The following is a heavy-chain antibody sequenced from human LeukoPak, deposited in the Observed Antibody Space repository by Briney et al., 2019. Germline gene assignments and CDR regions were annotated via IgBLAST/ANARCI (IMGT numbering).Heavy chain of an antibody. CDR1: GGSVTSTNW. CDR2: VHLDGRT. D-gene: IGHD6-25*01. CDR3: AREGGFYRPLDY. Sequence: KASETLSLTCDVSGGSVTSTNWWTWFRQPPGKGLEWIGEVHLDGRTNYNPSLKSRLVMSADLPENHISQKLTSVTAADTAVYYCAREGGFYRPLDYSGQGTLVTVSS. V-gene: IGHV4-4*02. J-gene: IGHJ4*02.